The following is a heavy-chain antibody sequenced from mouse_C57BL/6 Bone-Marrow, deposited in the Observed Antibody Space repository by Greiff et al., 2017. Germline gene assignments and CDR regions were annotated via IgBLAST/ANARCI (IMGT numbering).Heavy chain of an antibody. CDR2: IHPNSGST. V-gene: IGHV1-64*01. CDR3: ARYHAGWDFDV. Sequence: QVQLQQPGAELVKPGASVKLSCKASGYNFTSYWMHWVKQRPGQGLELIGMIHPNSGSTNYNEKFQSKATLTVAKSSSTAYMQLSSLTSEDTAVYYCARYHAGWDFDVWGTGTTVTVAS. CDR1: GYNFTSYW. D-gene: IGHD2-12*01. J-gene: IGHJ1*03.